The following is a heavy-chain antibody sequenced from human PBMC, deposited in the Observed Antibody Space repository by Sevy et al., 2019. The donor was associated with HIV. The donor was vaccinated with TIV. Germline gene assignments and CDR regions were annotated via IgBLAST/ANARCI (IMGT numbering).Heavy chain of an antibody. CDR2: IMSKPSDGAT. J-gene: IGHJ4*02. CDR3: ARWSGSQSIFDY. D-gene: IGHD2-21*01. V-gene: IGHV3-49*04. CDR1: GFTFGDYS. Sequence: GGSLRLSCIASGFTFGDYSMSWVHQAPGEGLEWVAFIMSKPSDGATRSAASVKGRFTVSRDDSKNIAYLHMNNLKTEDTAVYYCARWSGSQSIFDYWGQGTVVTVSS.